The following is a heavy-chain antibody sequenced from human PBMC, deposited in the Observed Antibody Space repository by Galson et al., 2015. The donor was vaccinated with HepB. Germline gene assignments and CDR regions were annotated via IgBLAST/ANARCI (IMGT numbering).Heavy chain of an antibody. CDR2: ISGSGGST. Sequence: SLRLSCAASAFTFSSYAMSWVRQAPGKGLEWVSAISGSGGSTYYADSVKGRFTISRDNSKNTLYLQMNSLRAEDTAVYYCAKDPRGYSGYDSYWGQGTLVTVSS. CDR3: AKDPRGYSGYDSY. J-gene: IGHJ4*02. D-gene: IGHD5-12*01. V-gene: IGHV3-23*01. CDR1: AFTFSSYA.